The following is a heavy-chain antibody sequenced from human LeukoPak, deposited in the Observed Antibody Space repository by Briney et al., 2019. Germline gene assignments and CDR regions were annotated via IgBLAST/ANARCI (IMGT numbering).Heavy chain of an antibody. D-gene: IGHD3-22*01. V-gene: IGHV4-39*01. CDR3: ARRARGGYYSPYYFDY. CDR2: IYYSGST. Sequence: PSETLSLTCTVSGGSISSSSYYWGWIRQPPGKGLEWIGSIYYSGSTYYNPSLKSRVTISVDTSKNQFSLKLSSVTAADTAVYYCARRARGGYYSPYYFDYWGQGTLVTVSS. J-gene: IGHJ4*02. CDR1: GGSISSSSYY.